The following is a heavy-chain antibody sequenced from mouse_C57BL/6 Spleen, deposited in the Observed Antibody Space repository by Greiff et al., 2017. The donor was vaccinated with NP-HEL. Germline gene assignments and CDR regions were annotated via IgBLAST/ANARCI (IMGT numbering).Heavy chain of an antibody. J-gene: IGHJ2*01. CDR3: ASGENYYSSRTRDFDY. Sequence: QVQLQQSGPELVKPGASVKISCKASGYAFSSSWMNWVKQRPGKGLEWIGRIYPGDGDTNYKGKFKDKATLTADKSSSTAYMQLSSLASEDSAVYDCASGENYYSSRTRDFDYWGQGTTLTVSS. CDR2: IYPGDGDT. D-gene: IGHD1-1*01. CDR1: GYAFSSSW. V-gene: IGHV1-82*01.